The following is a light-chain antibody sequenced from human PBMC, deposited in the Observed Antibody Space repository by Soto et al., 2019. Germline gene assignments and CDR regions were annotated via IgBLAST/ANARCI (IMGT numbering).Light chain of an antibody. J-gene: IGKJ1*01. CDR2: GAS. V-gene: IGKV3-20*01. CDR3: QQYVRSPWT. CDR1: QSVTKNN. Sequence: EIVFTQSPCTLSFSPFEGSTLSCRASQSVTKNNLNWYQQKPGQAPRLLIYGASIRATGIPDRFSGSGSGTDFTLTISRLEPEDFAVYYCQQYVRSPWTFGQGTKVDIK.